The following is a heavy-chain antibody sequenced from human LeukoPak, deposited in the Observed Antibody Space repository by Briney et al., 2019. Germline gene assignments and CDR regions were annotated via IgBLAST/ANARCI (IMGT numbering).Heavy chain of an antibody. V-gene: IGHV4-4*07. J-gene: IGHJ4*02. CDR1: GGSISSYY. CDR3: ATEAPSPRSLAY. CDR2: IHTSGTT. Sequence: SETLSLTCTVSGGSISSYYWTWIRQPAGKGLEWIGRIHTSGTTNYNPSLKSRVTMSVDTSKNQFSLSLTSLTAADTAVYYCATEAPSPRSLAYWGQGTLVTVSS.